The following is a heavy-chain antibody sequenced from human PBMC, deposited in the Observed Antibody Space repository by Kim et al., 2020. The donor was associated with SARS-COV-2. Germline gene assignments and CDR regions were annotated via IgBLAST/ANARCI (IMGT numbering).Heavy chain of an antibody. CDR3: TQGIGYSMDV. V-gene: IGHV3-15*01. Sequence: GSLRLSCVVSGFTFSNAWMDWVRQAPGKGLEWVGRIRSKTDGETVEYAPPVKGRFIISKDDTKNTMYLQMNSLKSEDTAVYYCTQGIGYSMDVWGQGTTVPAS. CDR1: GFTFSNAW. J-gene: IGHJ6*02. D-gene: IGHD2-2*02. CDR2: IRSKTDGETV.